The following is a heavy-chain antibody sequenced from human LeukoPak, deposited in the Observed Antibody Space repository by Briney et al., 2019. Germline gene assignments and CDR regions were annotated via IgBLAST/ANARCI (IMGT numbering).Heavy chain of an antibody. J-gene: IGHJ4*02. Sequence: SQTLSLTCAISGDSVSSNSAAWNWIRQSPSRGLEWLGRTYYRSKWYNNYAISVKSRITINPDTSKNQFSLQLNSVTPEDTAVYYCARQGSGNYLSPVNYWGQGTLVTVSS. CDR3: ARQGSGNYLSPVNY. CDR2: TYYRSKWYN. CDR1: GDSVSSNSAA. V-gene: IGHV6-1*01. D-gene: IGHD1-26*01.